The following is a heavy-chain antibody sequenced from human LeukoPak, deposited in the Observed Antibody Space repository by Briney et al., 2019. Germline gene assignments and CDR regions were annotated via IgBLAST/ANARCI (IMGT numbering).Heavy chain of an antibody. J-gene: IGHJ4*02. D-gene: IGHD3-9*01. Sequence: SETLSLTCAVYGGPFSGYYWSWVGQPPGKGLEWIGEINHSGSTNYNPSLKSRVTISVDTSKNQFSLKLSSVTAADTAVYYCARGLFRYFDWTPFDYWGRGTLVTVSS. V-gene: IGHV4-34*01. CDR2: INHSGST. CDR3: ARGLFRYFDWTPFDY. CDR1: GGPFSGYY.